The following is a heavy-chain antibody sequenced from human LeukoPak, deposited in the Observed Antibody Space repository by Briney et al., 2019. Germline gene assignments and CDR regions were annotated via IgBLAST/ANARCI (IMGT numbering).Heavy chain of an antibody. V-gene: IGHV3-20*04. CDR3: AGTYYYDSGGFYPEFFQH. D-gene: IGHD3-22*01. J-gene: IGHJ1*01. Sequence: GGSLRLSCAASGFIFDDYGMTWVRQAPGKGLEWVSGITWNGGYTGYADSVKGRFTISRDNAKNSLYLQMNSLRAEDTALYYCAGTYYYDSGGFYPEFFQHWGQGTLVIISS. CDR2: ITWNGGYT. CDR1: GFIFDDYG.